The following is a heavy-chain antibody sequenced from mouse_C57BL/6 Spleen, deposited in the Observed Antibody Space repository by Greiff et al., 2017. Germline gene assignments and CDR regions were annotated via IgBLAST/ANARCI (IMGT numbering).Heavy chain of an antibody. Sequence: QVQLKQSGPGLVQPSQSLSITCTVSGFSLTSYGVHWVRQSPGKGLEWLGVIWSGGSTDYNAAFISRLSISKDNSKSQVFFKMNSLQADDTAIYYCARGGYYGSSRYWYFDVWGTGTTVTVSS. J-gene: IGHJ1*03. D-gene: IGHD1-1*01. CDR3: ARGGYYGSSRYWYFDV. V-gene: IGHV2-2*01. CDR2: IWSGGST. CDR1: GFSLTSYG.